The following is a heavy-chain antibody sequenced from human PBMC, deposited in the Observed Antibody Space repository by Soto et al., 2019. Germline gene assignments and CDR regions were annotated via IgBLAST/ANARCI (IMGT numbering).Heavy chain of an antibody. V-gene: IGHV3-23*01. CDR1: GFTFSSYA. CDR3: ATVTFGGVIVD. Sequence: EVQLLESGGGLVQPGGSLRLSCAASGFTFSSYAMSWVRQAPGKGLEWVSTISVSGGNTYYADSVKGRFTISRDNSNNTLYLQMNSLRAEDTAIYFCATVTFGGVIVDWGQGTMVTVSS. CDR2: ISVSGGNT. D-gene: IGHD3-16*02. J-gene: IGHJ3*01.